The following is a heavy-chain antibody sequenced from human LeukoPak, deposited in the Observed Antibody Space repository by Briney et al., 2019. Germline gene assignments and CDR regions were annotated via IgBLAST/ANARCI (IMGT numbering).Heavy chain of an antibody. Sequence: SVKVSCKASGYTFTSYGISWVRQAPGQGLEWMGGIIPIFGTANYAQKFQGRVTITTDESTSTAYMELSSLRSEDTAVYYCARDNGSLAWYYFDYWGQGTLVTVSS. V-gene: IGHV1-69*05. CDR2: IIPIFGTA. D-gene: IGHD2-15*01. CDR3: ARDNGSLAWYYFDY. CDR1: GYTFTSYG. J-gene: IGHJ4*02.